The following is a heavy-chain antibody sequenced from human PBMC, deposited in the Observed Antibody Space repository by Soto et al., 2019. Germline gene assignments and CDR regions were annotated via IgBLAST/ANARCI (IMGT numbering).Heavy chain of an antibody. CDR3: ARNIAAAGSRWFDP. CDR1: GGSISSYY. Sequence: SETLSLTCTVSGGSISSYYWSWIRQPPGKGLEWIGYINYSGTTKYNPSLKSRVTISLDTSKNQFSLKLSSVTAADTAVYYCARNIAAAGSRWFDPWGQGTLVTVSS. D-gene: IGHD6-13*01. J-gene: IGHJ5*02. V-gene: IGHV4-59*01. CDR2: INYSGTT.